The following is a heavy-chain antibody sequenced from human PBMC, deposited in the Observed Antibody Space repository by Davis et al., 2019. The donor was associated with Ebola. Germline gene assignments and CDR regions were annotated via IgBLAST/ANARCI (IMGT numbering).Heavy chain of an antibody. CDR2: ISTSSSYT. D-gene: IGHD3-10*01. CDR3: ARDGSGSYYVDY. J-gene: IGHJ4*02. V-gene: IGHV3-11*06. CDR1: GFTFSDYY. Sequence: PGGSLRLSCAASGFTFSDYYMSWIRQAPGKGLEWVSYISTSSSYTNYADSVKGRFTISRDNAKNSLYLQMNSLRAEDTAVYYCARDGSGSYYVDYWGQGTLVTVSS.